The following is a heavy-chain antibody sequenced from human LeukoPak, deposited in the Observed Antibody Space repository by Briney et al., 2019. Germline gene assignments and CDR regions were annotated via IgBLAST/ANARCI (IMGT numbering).Heavy chain of an antibody. Sequence: ASVKVSCKASGGTLSSYTISWVRQAPGQGLGWMGRIIPILGIANYAQKFQGRVTITADKSTSTAYMELSSLRSEDTAVYYCARDVEVAGLRGFDYWGQGTLVTVSS. J-gene: IGHJ4*02. CDR2: IIPILGIA. V-gene: IGHV1-69*04. CDR3: ARDVEVAGLRGFDY. D-gene: IGHD6-19*01. CDR1: GGTLSSYT.